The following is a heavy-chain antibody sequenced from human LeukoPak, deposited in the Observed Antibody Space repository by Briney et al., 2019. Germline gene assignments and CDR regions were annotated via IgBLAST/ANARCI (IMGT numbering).Heavy chain of an antibody. Sequence: PERSLTLSCAASGFIFSNYGMHWVRQAPGKGLEWVAVIWSTGNNKYYADSVKGRFTISRDTSKNTLFLQMNSLRAEDTAVCYCGRDDGFYRPDYWGQGTLVTVSS. D-gene: IGHD3-22*01. CDR2: IWSTGNNK. V-gene: IGHV3-33*01. J-gene: IGHJ4*02. CDR3: GRDDGFYRPDY. CDR1: GFIFSNYG.